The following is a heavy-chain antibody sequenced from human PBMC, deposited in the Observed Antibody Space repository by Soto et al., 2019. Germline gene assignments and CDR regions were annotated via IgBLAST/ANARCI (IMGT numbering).Heavy chain of an antibody. Sequence: QVQLQPWGAGLLKPSETLSLTCAVYGGSFSGYYWSWIRQPPGKGLEWIGEINHSGSTNYNPSLKSRVTISVDTSKNQFSLKLSSVTAADTAVYYCARGWGRISDYWGQGALVAVSS. V-gene: IGHV4-34*01. CDR2: INHSGST. D-gene: IGHD7-27*01. CDR3: ARGWGRISDY. CDR1: GGSFSGYY. J-gene: IGHJ4*02.